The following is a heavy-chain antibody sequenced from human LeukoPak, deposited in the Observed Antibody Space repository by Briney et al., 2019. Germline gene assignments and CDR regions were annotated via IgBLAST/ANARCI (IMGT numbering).Heavy chain of an antibody. V-gene: IGHV4-34*01. CDR3: ARFKRYCSGGSCYYYYYYYMDV. J-gene: IGHJ6*03. D-gene: IGHD2-15*01. CDR2: INHSGST. Sequence: SETLSLTCAVYGGSFSGYYWSWIRQPPGKGLEWIGEINHSGSTNYNPSLKSRVTISVDTSNNQFSLKLSSVTAADTAVYYCARFKRYCSGGSCYYYYYYYMDVWGKGNTVTVSS. CDR1: GGSFSGYY.